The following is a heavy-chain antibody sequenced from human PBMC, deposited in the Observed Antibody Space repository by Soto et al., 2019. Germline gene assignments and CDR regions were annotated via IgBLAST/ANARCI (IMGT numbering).Heavy chain of an antibody. CDR1: GYSFTSYW. CDR2: IDPSDSYT. CDR3: ARRQDCSGGSCYWFDP. Sequence: EVQLVQSGAEVKKPGESLRISCKGSGYSFTSYWISWVRQMPGKGLEWMGRIDPSDSYTNYSPSFQGHVTISADKSISTAYLQWSSLKASDTAMYYCARRQDCSGGSCYWFDPWGQGTLVTVSS. D-gene: IGHD2-15*01. V-gene: IGHV5-10-1*03. J-gene: IGHJ5*02.